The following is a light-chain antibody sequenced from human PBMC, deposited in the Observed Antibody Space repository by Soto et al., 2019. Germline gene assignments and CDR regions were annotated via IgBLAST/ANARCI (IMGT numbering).Light chain of an antibody. Sequence: DIQMTQSPSTLSASVGDRVTITCRASQSISSWLAWYQQKPGKAPKLLIYKASSLERGVPSRFSGSGSGAEFTLTISSLQPDDFATYYCQQYNSLWTFGQGPKVEI. CDR2: KAS. CDR1: QSISSW. CDR3: QQYNSLWT. V-gene: IGKV1-5*03. J-gene: IGKJ1*01.